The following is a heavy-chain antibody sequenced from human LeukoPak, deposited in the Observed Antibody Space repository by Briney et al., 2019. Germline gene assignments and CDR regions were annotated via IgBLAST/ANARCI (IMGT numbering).Heavy chain of an antibody. V-gene: IGHV1-46*01. J-gene: IGHJ4*02. CDR1: GNTFIGYW. CDR2: INPRGDAT. D-gene: IGHD1-1*01. CDR3: AREGQQLKHFDY. Sequence: ASVKVSCKASGNTFIGYWIHWVRQAPGQGLEWMGAINPRGDATIGAQKFQGRVTTTRDTSTSTVYIELSSLRSEDTAVYYYAREGQQLKHFDYWGQGTLVTVSS.